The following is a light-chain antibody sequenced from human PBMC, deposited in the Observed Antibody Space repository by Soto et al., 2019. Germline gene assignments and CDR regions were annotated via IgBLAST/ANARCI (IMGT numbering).Light chain of an antibody. CDR3: QQRSDWPLT. J-gene: IGKJ5*01. CDR1: QSVSSY. V-gene: IGKV3-11*01. CDR2: DAS. Sequence: EIVLTQSAATQCVSRWERATLSYKASQSVSSYLAWYQQKPGQPPRLLIYDASNRATGIPARFSGSGSGTDFTLTISSLYPEAFAVYYWQQRSDWPLTFGQGTRLEIK.